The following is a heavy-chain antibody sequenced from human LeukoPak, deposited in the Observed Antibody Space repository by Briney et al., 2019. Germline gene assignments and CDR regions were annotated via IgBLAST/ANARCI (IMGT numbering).Heavy chain of an antibody. D-gene: IGHD4-17*01. J-gene: IGHJ4*02. V-gene: IGHV4-34*01. CDR2: IKHSGGT. CDR3: ARDTVTHGLGY. CDR1: GGSFSGYS. Sequence: SETLSLTCTIYGGSFSGYSWTWIPQPPGEGLEWIGEIKHSGGTNYNLSLKSRVTISVDTSKNRLSLKLSSVTAADTAVYYCARDTVTHGLGYWGQGTLVTVSS.